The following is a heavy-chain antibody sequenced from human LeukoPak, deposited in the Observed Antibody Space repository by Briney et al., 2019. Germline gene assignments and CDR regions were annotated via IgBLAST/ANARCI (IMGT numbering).Heavy chain of an antibody. CDR1: GFSIGTHYSW. Sequence: TLSLTCTVSGFSIGTHYSWGWIRQPPGKALEWLALIYWDDDKRYSPSLKSRLTITKDTSKNQVVLTMTNMDPVDTATYYCAHAAAANRAGVDYWGQGTLVTVSS. V-gene: IGHV2-5*02. CDR2: IYWDDDK. J-gene: IGHJ4*02. CDR3: AHAAAANRAGVDY. D-gene: IGHD6-13*01.